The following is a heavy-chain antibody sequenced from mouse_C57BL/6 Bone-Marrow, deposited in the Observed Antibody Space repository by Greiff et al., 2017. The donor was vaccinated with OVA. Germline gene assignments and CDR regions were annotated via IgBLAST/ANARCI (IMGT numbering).Heavy chain of an antibody. CDR1: GYTFTSYW. CDR3: ASYYSNYVWFAY. V-gene: IGHV1-7*01. CDR2: INPSSGYT. D-gene: IGHD2-5*01. Sequence: QVQLQQSGAELAKPGASVKLSCKASGYTFTSYWMHWVKQRPGQGLEWIGYINPSSGYTKYNQKFKDKATLTTDKSSSTAYMQLSSLTYEDSAVYYCASYYSNYVWFAYWGQGTLVTVSA. J-gene: IGHJ3*01.